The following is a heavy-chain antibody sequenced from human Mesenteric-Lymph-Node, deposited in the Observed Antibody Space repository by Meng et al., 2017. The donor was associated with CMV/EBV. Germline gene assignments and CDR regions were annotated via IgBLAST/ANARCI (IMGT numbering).Heavy chain of an antibody. CDR1: GYIFSNFQ. D-gene: IGHD7-27*01. V-gene: IGHV1-18*01. CDR3: ARDREGKLGNVRSAFDI. J-gene: IGHJ3*02. CDR2: VSVYTGKT. Sequence: ASVKVSCKASGYIFSNFQITWVRQAPGQGLEWMGWVSVYTGKTHLAPGFEGRVTMTTDTSTNTAYMELRSLRSDDTAVYYCARDREGKLGNVRSAFDIWGQGTMVTVSS.